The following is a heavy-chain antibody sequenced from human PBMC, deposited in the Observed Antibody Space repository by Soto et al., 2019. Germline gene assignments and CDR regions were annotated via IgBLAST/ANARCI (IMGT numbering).Heavy chain of an antibody. CDR2: VYNDGSNK. CDR1: GFSFSSYG. CDR3: ARDANLGFSSSWFMDY. J-gene: IGHJ4*02. Sequence: QVQLVESGGGVVQSGSSLRLSCAGSGFSFSSYGMHWVRQAPGKGPEWVAIVYNDGSNKYYGDSVKGRFTISRDNSRNSVFLQMNSLRADDTAVYYCARDANLGFSSSWFMDYWGQGTRVTVSS. V-gene: IGHV3-33*01. D-gene: IGHD6-13*01.